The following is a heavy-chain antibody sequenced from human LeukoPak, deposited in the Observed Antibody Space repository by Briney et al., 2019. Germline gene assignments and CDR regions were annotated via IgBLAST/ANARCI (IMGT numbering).Heavy chain of an antibody. V-gene: IGHV1-18*01. J-gene: IGHJ5*02. CDR1: GYTFTSYG. D-gene: IGHD3-22*01. Sequence: WASVKVSCKASGYTFTSYGISWVRQAPGQGLEWMGWISAYNGNTNYAQKLQGRVTMTTDTSTSTAYMELRSLRSGDTAVYYCARDRHYCEPPPGSWGQGTLVTVSS. CDR3: ARDRHYCEPPPGS. CDR2: ISAYNGNT.